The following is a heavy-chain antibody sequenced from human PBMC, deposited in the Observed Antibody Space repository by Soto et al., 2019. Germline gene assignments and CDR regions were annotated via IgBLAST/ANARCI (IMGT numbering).Heavy chain of an antibody. CDR3: ASPLITGTTLFDY. CDR1: GDSVTSHY. Sequence: SETLSLTCSFSGDSVTSHYLTWIRQSPEKGLEWIGYMHYTGFSHYNPSLKSRLTISVDRSKNQFSLQLNSVTVADTAVYYCASPLITGTTLFDYWGQGTLVTVSS. CDR2: MHYTGFS. J-gene: IGHJ4*02. V-gene: IGHV4-59*02. D-gene: IGHD1-7*01.